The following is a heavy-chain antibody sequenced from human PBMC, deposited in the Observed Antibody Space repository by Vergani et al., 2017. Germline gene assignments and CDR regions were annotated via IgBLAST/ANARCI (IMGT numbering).Heavy chain of an antibody. J-gene: IGHJ5*02. CDR2: IYHSGST. Sequence: QVQLQESGPGLVKPSETLSLTCAVSGYSISSGYYWGWIRQPPGKGLEWIGSIYHSGSTYYNPSLKSRVTISVDTSKNQFSLKLSSVTATDTAVYYWAGRGYCSSTSCYSFWFDPWGQGTLVTVSS. CDR1: GYSISSGYY. D-gene: IGHD2-2*03. V-gene: IGHV4-38-2*01. CDR3: AGRGYCSSTSCYSFWFDP.